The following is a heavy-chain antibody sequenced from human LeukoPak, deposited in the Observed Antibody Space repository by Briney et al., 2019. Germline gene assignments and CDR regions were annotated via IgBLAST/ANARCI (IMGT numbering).Heavy chain of an antibody. CDR1: GFTVSSSY. CDR3: ARGGVVYPDSFDI. V-gene: IGHV3-66*01. CDR2: IFSGGGT. Sequence: GGSLRLSCAASGFTVSSSYMNWVRQAPGKGLEWVSLIFSGGGTYYADSVKGRFTIPRDNSKNTLFLQMNSLRAEDTAVYYCARGGVVYPDSFDIWGRGTMVTVSS. D-gene: IGHD2-15*01. J-gene: IGHJ3*02.